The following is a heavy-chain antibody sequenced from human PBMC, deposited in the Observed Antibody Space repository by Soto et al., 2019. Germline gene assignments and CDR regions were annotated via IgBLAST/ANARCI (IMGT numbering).Heavy chain of an antibody. CDR2: ITFRGDNT. CDR1: GFTFSSYA. CDR3: AKLGTMGVFDN. Sequence: GGSLRRYCVDSGFTFSSYAMRWVRQAPGEGLEWLAGITFRGDNTYYADSVKGRFTLSRDNSRNRLDLQMNSLKVEDTALYYCAKLGTMGVFDNWGQGTLVTV. J-gene: IGHJ4*02. D-gene: IGHD1-1*01. V-gene: IGHV3-23*01.